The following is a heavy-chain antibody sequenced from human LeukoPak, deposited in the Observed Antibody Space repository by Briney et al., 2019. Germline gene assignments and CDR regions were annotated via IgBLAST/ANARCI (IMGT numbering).Heavy chain of an antibody. J-gene: IGHJ3*02. CDR1: GFTFSSSS. D-gene: IGHD1-26*01. Sequence: PGGSLRLSCAASGFTFSSSSMHWVRQAPGKGREWVSSISTSSSYIYYADSVKGRFTISRDNAKSSLFLQMSSVRAEDTAVYYCVRGRQNSGSYSDAFDIWGQGTMVTVSS. CDR2: ISTSSSYI. V-gene: IGHV3-21*01. CDR3: VRGRQNSGSYSDAFDI.